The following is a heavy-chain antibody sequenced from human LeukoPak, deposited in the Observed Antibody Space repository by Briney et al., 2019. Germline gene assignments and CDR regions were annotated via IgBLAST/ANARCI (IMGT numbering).Heavy chain of an antibody. CDR1: GFTFSSYG. V-gene: IGHV3-30*02. D-gene: IGHD2-2*01. CDR2: IRYDGSNK. Sequence: PGGSLRFSCAASGFTFSSYGMHWVRQAPGKGLEWVAFIRYDGSNKYYADSVKGRFTISRDNSKNTLYLQMNSLRAEDTAVYYCATGSRRQVVPAAIYWGQGTLVTVSS. J-gene: IGHJ4*02. CDR3: ATGSRRQVVPAAIY.